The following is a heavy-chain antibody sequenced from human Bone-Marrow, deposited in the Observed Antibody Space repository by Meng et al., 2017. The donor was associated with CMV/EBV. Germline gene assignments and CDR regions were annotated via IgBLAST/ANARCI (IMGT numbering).Heavy chain of an antibody. CDR1: GGSFSGYY. V-gene: IGHV4-34*01. J-gene: IGHJ4*02. D-gene: IGHD6-19*01. Sequence: SETLSLTCAVYGGSFSGYYWSWIRQPPGKGLEWIGEINHSGSTNYNPSLKSRVTTSVGTSKNQFSLKLSSVTAADTAVYYCARARGGLVRFDYWGQGTLVTVSS. CDR3: ARARGGLVRFDY. CDR2: INHSGST.